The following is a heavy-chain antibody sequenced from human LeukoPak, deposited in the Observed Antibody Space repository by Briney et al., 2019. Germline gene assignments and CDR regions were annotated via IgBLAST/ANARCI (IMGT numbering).Heavy chain of an antibody. J-gene: IGHJ3*02. V-gene: IGHV4-59*01. Sequence: SETLSLTCTVSGGSISSYYWSWIRQPPGKGLEWIGYIYYSGSTNYNPSLRSRATISVDTSKNQFSLKLSSVTAADTAVYYCARGSYGSGTYYEAFDIWGQGTMVTVSS. CDR2: IYYSGST. D-gene: IGHD3-10*01. CDR1: GGSISSYY. CDR3: ARGSYGSGTYYEAFDI.